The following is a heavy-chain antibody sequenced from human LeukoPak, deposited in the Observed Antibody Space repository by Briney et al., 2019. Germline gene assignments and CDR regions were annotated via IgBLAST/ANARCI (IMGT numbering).Heavy chain of an antibody. V-gene: IGHV3-21*01. CDR1: GFTFSSYS. CDR2: ISSSSSYI. D-gene: IGHD6-13*01. J-gene: IGHJ4*02. CDR3: ARETPSGIAAANGFDY. Sequence: PGGSLRLSCAASGFTFSSYSMNWVRQAPGKGLEWVSSISSSSSYIYYADSVKGRFTISRDNAKNSLYLQMNSPRAEDTAVYYCARETPSGIAAANGFDYWGQGTLVTVSS.